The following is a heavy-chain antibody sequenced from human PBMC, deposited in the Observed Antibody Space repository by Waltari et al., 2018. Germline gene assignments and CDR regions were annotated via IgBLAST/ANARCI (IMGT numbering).Heavy chain of an antibody. Sequence: QVQLVQSGAEVKKPGSSVKVSCKASGGPFSSYAISWVRQAPGQGLEWMGGIIPIFGTANYAQKFQGRVTITADESTSTAYMELSSLRSEDTAVYYCARAEWLRPDYHYYYYYGMDVWGQGTTVTVSS. CDR2: IIPIFGTA. V-gene: IGHV1-69*01. CDR1: GGPFSSYA. CDR3: ARAEWLRPDYHYYYYYGMDV. D-gene: IGHD5-12*01. J-gene: IGHJ6*02.